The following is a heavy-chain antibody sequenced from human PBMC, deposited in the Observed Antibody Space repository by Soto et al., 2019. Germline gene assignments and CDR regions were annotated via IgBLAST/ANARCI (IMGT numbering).Heavy chain of an antibody. CDR1: GFTFDDYA. Sequence: DVQLVESGGGLVQPGRSLRLSCAASGFTFDDYAMHWVRQAPGKGLEWVSGISWNSGSIGYAASVKGRFTISRDNAKNSLYLQIKSLRAEDTALYYCAKDMMKQWLGPADYWGQGTLVTVSS. V-gene: IGHV3-9*01. D-gene: IGHD6-19*01. J-gene: IGHJ4*02. CDR3: AKDMMKQWLGPADY. CDR2: ISWNSGSI.